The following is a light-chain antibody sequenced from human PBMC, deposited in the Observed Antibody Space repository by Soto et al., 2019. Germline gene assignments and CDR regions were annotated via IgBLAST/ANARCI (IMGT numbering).Light chain of an antibody. CDR3: QVRDVWPS. J-gene: IGKJ1*01. V-gene: IGKV3-11*01. CDR2: DAS. Sequence: IVLTQSPATLSLSPGEGAALSCRASQSVRTSLAWYQHKPGQAPRLFIYDASKRAPGIPARFSGSGSGTDFTLTISSLEPEDFAVYYCQVRDVWPSFGQGTKVEIK. CDR1: QSVRTS.